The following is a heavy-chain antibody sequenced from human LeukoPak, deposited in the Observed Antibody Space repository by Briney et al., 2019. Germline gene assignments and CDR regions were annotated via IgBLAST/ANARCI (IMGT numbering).Heavy chain of an antibody. CDR2: MNPNSGNT. V-gene: IGHV1-8*03. CDR3: ARAGLGYCSSTSCWDAFDI. Sequence: ASVKVSCKASGYTFTSYDINWVRQATGQGLEWMGWMNPNSGNTGYAQKFQGRVTITRNTSISTAYMELSSLRSEDTAVYYCARAGLGYCSSTSCWDAFDIWGQGTMVTVSS. CDR1: GYTFTSYD. D-gene: IGHD2-2*01. J-gene: IGHJ3*02.